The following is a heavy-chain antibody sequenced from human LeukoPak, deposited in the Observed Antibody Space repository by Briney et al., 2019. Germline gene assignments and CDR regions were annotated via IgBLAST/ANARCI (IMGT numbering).Heavy chain of an antibody. D-gene: IGHD5-24*01. CDR1: GDSVSSNSAA. V-gene: IGHV6-1*01. J-gene: IGHJ4*02. CDR2: TYYRSKWYN. CDR3: ARQSREMATITLWYFDY. Sequence: SQTLSLTCAISGDSVSSNSAAWNWIRQSPSRGLEWLGRTYYRSKWYNDYAVSVKSRITINPDTSKNQFSLQLNSVTPEDTAVYYCARQSREMATITLWYFDYWGQGTLVTVSS.